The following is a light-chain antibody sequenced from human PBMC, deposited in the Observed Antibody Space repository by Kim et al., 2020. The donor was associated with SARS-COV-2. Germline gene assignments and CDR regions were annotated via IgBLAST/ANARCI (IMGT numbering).Light chain of an antibody. J-gene: IGKJ1*01. CDR1: QTVPSNS. Sequence: SPGERAALSCRASQTVPSNSLAWYPQKPGQAPRLLSYGASRRATGISDRFSGSVSGTDFTLTISRLGPEDFAVYYCQQYGSSPATFGQGTKVDIK. CDR2: GAS. CDR3: QQYGSSPAT. V-gene: IGKV3-20*01.